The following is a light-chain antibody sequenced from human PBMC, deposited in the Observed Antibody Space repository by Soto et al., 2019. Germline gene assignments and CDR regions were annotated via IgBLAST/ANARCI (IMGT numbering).Light chain of an antibody. Sequence: DIAMTQSPATLSVSPGERATLSCTASQSVSSNLAWYQQKPGQAPRLLIYGASTRATGFPARFSGSGSGTDFTLTISSLQSEDVAVYYCQQYYDWPITFGQGTRLEIK. V-gene: IGKV3-15*01. CDR1: QSVSSN. CDR2: GAS. CDR3: QQYYDWPIT. J-gene: IGKJ5*01.